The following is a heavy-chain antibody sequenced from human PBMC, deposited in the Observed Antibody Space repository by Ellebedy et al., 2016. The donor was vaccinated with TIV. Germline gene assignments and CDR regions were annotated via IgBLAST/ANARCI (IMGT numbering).Heavy chain of an antibody. CDR3: AKDLEDTYGQAIDY. CDR1: GFTFSSYG. CDR2: IRYDGSNK. Sequence: GESLKISCAASGFTFSSYGMNWVRQAPGKGLEWVAFIRYDGSNKYYRDSVKGRFTISRDNSKKTLYLQVNSLRAEDTAVYYCAKDLEDTYGQAIDYWGQGTLVTVSS. V-gene: IGHV3-30*02. J-gene: IGHJ4*02. D-gene: IGHD5-18*01.